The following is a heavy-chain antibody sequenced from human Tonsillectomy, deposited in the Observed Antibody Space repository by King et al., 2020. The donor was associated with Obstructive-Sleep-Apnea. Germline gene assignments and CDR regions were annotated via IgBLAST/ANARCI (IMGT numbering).Heavy chain of an antibody. CDR3: TTDLYCSGGYCYWAEYFQH. D-gene: IGHD2-15*01. Sequence: VQLVESGGGLVKPGGSLRLSCAASGLTFNNAWMSWVRQAPGKGLEWVGRIKSKTDGGTTHYAAPVKGRFTISRDDSKNTLYLQMNSLKTEDTAVYYFTTDLYCSGGYCYWAEYFQHWGQGTLVTVSS. CDR1: GLTFNNAW. CDR2: IKSKTDGGTT. V-gene: IGHV3-15*01. J-gene: IGHJ1*01.